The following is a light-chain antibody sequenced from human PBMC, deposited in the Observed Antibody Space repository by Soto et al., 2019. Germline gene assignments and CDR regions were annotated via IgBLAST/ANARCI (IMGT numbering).Light chain of an antibody. Sequence: DIVVTQYPDSLAVSLAERATIICKSSHSVLYSYNNKNYLAWYQQKPGRPPKLLIYCASTRESGVPDRLSGSGSGTDFTLTISSLQAEDVSVYYCQQYYSTPWTFGQGTKVDIK. V-gene: IGKV4-1*01. J-gene: IGKJ1*01. CDR2: CAS. CDR1: HSVLYSYNNKNY. CDR3: QQYYSTPWT.